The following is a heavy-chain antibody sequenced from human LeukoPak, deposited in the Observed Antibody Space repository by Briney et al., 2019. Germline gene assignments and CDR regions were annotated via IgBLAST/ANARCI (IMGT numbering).Heavy chain of an antibody. J-gene: IGHJ5*02. D-gene: IGHD6-19*01. CDR2: IYYSGST. CDR1: GGSISRYY. V-gene: IGHV4-59*01. CDR3: ARVRPTVAVAGTFWFDP. Sequence: SETLSLTCTVSGGSISRYYWSWIRQPPGKGLEWIGYIYYSGSTNYNPTLKSRVTISVDTSKNQFSLKLSSVTAADTAVYYCARVRPTVAVAGTFWFDPWGQGTLVTVSS.